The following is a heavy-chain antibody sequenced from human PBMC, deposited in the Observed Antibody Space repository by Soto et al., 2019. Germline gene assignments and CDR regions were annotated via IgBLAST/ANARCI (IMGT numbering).Heavy chain of an antibody. V-gene: IGHV4-61*01. CDR2: IYYSGST. CDR1: GGAVSSGSYY. Sequence: SETLSLTSSVSGGAVSSGSYYWSWIRQPPGKGLEWIGYIYYSGSTNYNPSLKSRVTISVDTSKNQFSLKLSSVTAADTAVYYCARVPGFSTVVGPRGAYYFDYWGQGTLVTVSS. D-gene: IGHD2-15*01. CDR3: ARVPGFSTVVGPRGAYYFDY. J-gene: IGHJ4*02.